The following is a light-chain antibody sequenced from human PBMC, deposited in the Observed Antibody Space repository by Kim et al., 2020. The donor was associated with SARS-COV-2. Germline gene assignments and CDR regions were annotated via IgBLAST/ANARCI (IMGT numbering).Light chain of an antibody. CDR3: QQYNRTPLT. J-gene: IGKJ4*01. V-gene: IGKV1-27*01. CDR1: QGISIY. Sequence: DIQMTQSPSSLSASVGDRVTITCRASQGISIYLAWYQQNPGKVPKILIYGASTLPSGIPSRFSGSGSGTDFTLTITNLQPEDVAIYYCQQYNRTPLTFGGGTKVDIK. CDR2: GAS.